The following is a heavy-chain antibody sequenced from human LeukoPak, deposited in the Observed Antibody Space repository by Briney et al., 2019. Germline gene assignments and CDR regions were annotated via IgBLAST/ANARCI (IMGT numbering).Heavy chain of an antibody. D-gene: IGHD6-13*01. J-gene: IGHJ4*02. V-gene: IGHV3-21*01. CDR2: ISSSSSYI. CDR1: GFTFGSYS. Sequence: PGGSLRLSCAASGFTFGSYSMNWVRQAPGKGLEWVSSISSSSSYIYYADSVKGRFTISRDNAKNSLYLQMNSLRAEDTAVYYCARGIASLVDYWGQGTLVTVSS. CDR3: ARGIASLVDY.